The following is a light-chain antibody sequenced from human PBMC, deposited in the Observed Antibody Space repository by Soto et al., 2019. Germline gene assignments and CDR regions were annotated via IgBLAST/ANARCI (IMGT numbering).Light chain of an antibody. J-gene: IGLJ1*01. CDR1: SRDVGSYNY. CDR2: DVS. V-gene: IGLV2-11*01. Sequence: QSVLTQPRSVSGSPGQTVTISCTGTSRDVGSYNYVSWYQQYPGKAPKLIIYDVSKRPSGVPDRFSGSKSGNTASLTVSALQAEDEADYYCSSYTDRNNLVFGAGTKVTVL. CDR3: SSYTDRNNLV.